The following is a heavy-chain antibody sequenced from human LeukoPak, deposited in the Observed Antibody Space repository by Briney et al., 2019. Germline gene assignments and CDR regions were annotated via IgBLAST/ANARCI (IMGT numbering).Heavy chain of an antibody. Sequence: SETLSLTCTVSGGSISSGGYYWSWIRQHPGKGLEWIGYIYYSGSTYYNPSLKSRVSITVDTSKNQFSLKLSSVTAADTAVYYCASVRQEEGLGTNYFDYWGQGTLVTVSS. V-gene: IGHV4-31*03. J-gene: IGHJ4*02. CDR1: GGSISSGGYY. D-gene: IGHD7-27*01. CDR2: IYYSGST. CDR3: ASVRQEEGLGTNYFDY.